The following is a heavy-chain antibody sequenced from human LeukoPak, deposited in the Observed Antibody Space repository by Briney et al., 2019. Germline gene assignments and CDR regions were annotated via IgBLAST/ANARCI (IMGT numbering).Heavy chain of an antibody. Sequence: ASVRVSCKASGYTFSSYAITWVRQAPGQGLEWMGRIIPSLGIPNYAQKFQGRVTITADKSTSTVYMDLSSLRSEDTAVYYCARNGVPDSLSTNNWFFDLWGRGTLATVSS. V-gene: IGHV1-69*10. J-gene: IGHJ2*01. CDR2: IIPSLGIP. CDR3: ARNGVPDSLSTNNWFFDL. CDR1: GYTFSSYA. D-gene: IGHD5/OR15-5a*01.